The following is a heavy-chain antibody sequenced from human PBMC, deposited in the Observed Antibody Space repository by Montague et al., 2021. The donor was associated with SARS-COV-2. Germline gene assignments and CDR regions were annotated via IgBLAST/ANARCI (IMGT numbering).Heavy chain of an antibody. CDR2: IYDSRSS. D-gene: IGHD5-12*01. J-gene: IGHJ3*02. Sequence: SETLSLTCTVSGGPISSSNYYWDRIRQPPGQGLEWIGSIYDSRSSNYNPELKSRVTISVDTSKNYFSLKLSSVTAADTAVYYCARRGRKLLPVATTIGGFDIWGQGTMVTVSS. CDR3: ARRGRKLLPVATTIGGFDI. V-gene: IGHV4-39*02. CDR1: GGPISSSNYY.